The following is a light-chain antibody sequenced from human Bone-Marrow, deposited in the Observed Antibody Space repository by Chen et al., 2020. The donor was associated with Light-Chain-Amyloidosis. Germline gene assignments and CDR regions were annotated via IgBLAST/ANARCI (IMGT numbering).Light chain of an antibody. Sequence: DTQMTQSPSTLSASVGDRVTITCRASQSISSWLACYQQKPGKAPTLLIYDASSLESGVPSRFSGSGSGTEFTRAIRCLQPDELATYFCQQYKSKPHAFGQGTELGIK. J-gene: IGKJ2*01. CDR3: QQYKSKPHA. V-gene: IGKV1-5*01. CDR2: DAS. CDR1: QSISSW.